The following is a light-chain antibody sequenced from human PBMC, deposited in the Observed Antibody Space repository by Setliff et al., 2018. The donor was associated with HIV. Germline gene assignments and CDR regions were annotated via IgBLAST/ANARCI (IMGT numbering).Light chain of an antibody. Sequence: QSALAQPRSVSGSPGQSATISCTGTSSDVGGYNHVSWYQQHPGKAPKLMIYDVGKRPSGVPDRFSGSKSGNTASLTISGLQPEDEADYYCCSYAGSSYVIFGGGTKVTVL. CDR3: CSYAGSSYVI. J-gene: IGLJ2*01. CDR2: DVG. CDR1: SSDVGGYNH. V-gene: IGLV2-11*01.